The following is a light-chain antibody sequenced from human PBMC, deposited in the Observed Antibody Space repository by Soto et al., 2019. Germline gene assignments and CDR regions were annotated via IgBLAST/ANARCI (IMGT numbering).Light chain of an antibody. V-gene: IGLV2-11*01. CDR3: CSYAGSYSYV. CDR2: DVS. CDR1: SSDVGYYNY. J-gene: IGLJ1*01. Sequence: QSVLTQPRSVSGSPGQSVTISCTGTSSDVGYYNYVSWYQQHPGKAPKLVIYDVSKRPSGVPDRFSGSKSGNTASLTISGLQAEDEADYYCCSYAGSYSYVFGTGTKVTVL.